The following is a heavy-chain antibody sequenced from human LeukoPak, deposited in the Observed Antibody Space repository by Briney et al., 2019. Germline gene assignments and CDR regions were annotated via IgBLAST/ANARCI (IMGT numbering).Heavy chain of an antibody. D-gene: IGHD6-13*01. CDR3: ARAAQQLVQYNWFDP. Sequence: GASVKVSCKASEYTFTGYYIHWVRQAPGQRLEWMGWINPNNGGTNYAQKFQGRVTLTRDTSISTVYMELSRLRSDDTAVYYCARAAQQLVQYNWFDPWGQGTLVTVSS. V-gene: IGHV1-2*02. CDR1: EYTFTGYY. J-gene: IGHJ5*02. CDR2: INPNNGGT.